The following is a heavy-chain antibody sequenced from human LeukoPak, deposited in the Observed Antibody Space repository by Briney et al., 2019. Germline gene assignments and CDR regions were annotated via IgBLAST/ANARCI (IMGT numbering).Heavy chain of an antibody. Sequence: SETLSLTRAVYGGSFRGYYWSWIRQPPGKGREWIGEINHSGSTNYNPALTSRVTISIDTSKNQFSLKLSSVTAADTDVYYCARWDPLWYAFDIWGQGTMVTVSS. V-gene: IGHV4-34*01. CDR2: INHSGST. CDR1: GGSFRGYY. CDR3: ARWDPLWYAFDI. J-gene: IGHJ3*02. D-gene: IGHD5-18*01.